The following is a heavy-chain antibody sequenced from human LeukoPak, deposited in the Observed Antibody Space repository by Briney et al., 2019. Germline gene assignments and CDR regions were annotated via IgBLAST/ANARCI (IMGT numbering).Heavy chain of an antibody. CDR1: GGTFSSYA. CDR3: AAGGCSGGSCYYYYYGMDV. D-gene: IGHD2-15*01. V-gene: IGHV1-69*13. J-gene: IGHJ6*02. CDR2: IIPIFGTA. Sequence: GASVKVSCKASGGTFSSYAISWVRQAPGQGLEWMGGIIPIFGTANYAQKFQGRVTITADESTSTAYMELSSLRSEDTAVYYCAAGGCSGGSCYYYYYGMDVWGQGTTVTVSS.